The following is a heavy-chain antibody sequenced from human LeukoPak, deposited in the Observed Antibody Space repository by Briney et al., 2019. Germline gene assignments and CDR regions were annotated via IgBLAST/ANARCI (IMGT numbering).Heavy chain of an antibody. Sequence: GESLRLSCAASGFTFSSYAMSWVRQAPGKWLEWVSYISSSGSTIYYADSVKGRFTISRDNAKNSLYLKMNSLRAEDTAVYYCVRALGIAVAGTRDYWGQGTLVTVSS. V-gene: IGHV3-48*04. D-gene: IGHD6-19*01. CDR2: ISSSGSTI. CDR1: GFTFSSYA. J-gene: IGHJ4*02. CDR3: VRALGIAVAGTRDY.